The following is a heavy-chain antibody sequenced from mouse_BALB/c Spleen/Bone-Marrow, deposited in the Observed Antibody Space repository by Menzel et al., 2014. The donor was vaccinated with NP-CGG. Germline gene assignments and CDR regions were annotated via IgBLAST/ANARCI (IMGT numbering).Heavy chain of an antibody. Sequence: VMLVESGPGLVAPSQSLSITCTVSGFSLTSYGVHWVRQSPGEGLEWLGVIWPGGSTNYNSALMSRLTISKDNSKSQVFLKMNSLQTDDTAIYYCARDRGGNYGYTMDYWGQGTSVTVSS. CDR2: IWPGGST. CDR3: ARDRGGNYGYTMDY. J-gene: IGHJ4*01. CDR1: GFSLTSYG. V-gene: IGHV2-9*02. D-gene: IGHD2-1*01.